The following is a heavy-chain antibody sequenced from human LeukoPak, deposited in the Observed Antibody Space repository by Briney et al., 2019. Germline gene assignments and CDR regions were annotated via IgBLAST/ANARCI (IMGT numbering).Heavy chain of an antibody. D-gene: IGHD3-10*01. V-gene: IGHV5-51*01. CDR3: AKQPTSMVRGIIITDYYFDY. Sequence: GESLKISCKGSGYSFTNYWIGWVRQMPGKDREWVGIIYPSDSDTRYSPSFQGQVTISADKSISTAYLQWSSLKASDTAMYYCAKQPTSMVRGIIITDYYFDYWGQGTLVTVSS. CDR1: GYSFTNYW. CDR2: IYPSDSDT. J-gene: IGHJ4*02.